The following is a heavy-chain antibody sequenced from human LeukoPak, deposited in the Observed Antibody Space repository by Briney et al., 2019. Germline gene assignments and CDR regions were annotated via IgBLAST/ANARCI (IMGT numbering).Heavy chain of an antibody. D-gene: IGHD6-13*01. CDR2: IYYSGST. CDR3: ARARVAAAGTVGWFDP. J-gene: IGHJ5*02. CDR1: GGSISSSSYY. Sequence: PSETLSLTCTVSGGSISSSSYYWGWIRQPPGKGLEWIGSIYYSGSTYYNPSLKSRVTISVDTSKNQFSLKLSSVTAADTAVYYCARARVAAAGTVGWFDPWGQGTLVTVSS. V-gene: IGHV4-39*01.